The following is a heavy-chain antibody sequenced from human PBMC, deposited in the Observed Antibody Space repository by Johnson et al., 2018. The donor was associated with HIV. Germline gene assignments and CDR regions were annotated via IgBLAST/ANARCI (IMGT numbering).Heavy chain of an antibody. D-gene: IGHD1-1*01. J-gene: IGHJ3*02. Sequence: VQLVEYGGGLVQPGGSLRLSCEVSRFTFTFYWMSWVRQSPGKGLEWVANIKKDGSEKYYVDSVKGRFTISRDNAKNSLYLQMSSLRAEDTAVYYCARVMEPRDAFDIWGQGTMVTVSS. CDR1: RFTFTFYW. CDR2: IKKDGSEK. V-gene: IGHV3-7*05. CDR3: ARVMEPRDAFDI.